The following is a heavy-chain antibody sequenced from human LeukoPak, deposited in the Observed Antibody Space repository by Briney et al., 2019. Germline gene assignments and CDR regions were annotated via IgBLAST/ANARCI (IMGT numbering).Heavy chain of an antibody. J-gene: IGHJ4*02. D-gene: IGHD6-25*01. CDR1: GFTFGDYA. V-gene: IGHV3-49*03. CDR2: IRSKAYGGTT. CDR3: TRSGYSPSPFDY. Sequence: GRSLRLSCTASGFTFGDYAMSWFRQAPGKGLEWVGFIRSKAYGGTTECAASVKGRFTISRDDSKSIAYLQMNSLKTEDTAVYYCTRSGYSPSPFDYWGQGTLVSLSS.